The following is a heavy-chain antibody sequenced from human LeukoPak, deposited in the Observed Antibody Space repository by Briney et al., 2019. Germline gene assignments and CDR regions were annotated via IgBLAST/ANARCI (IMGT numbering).Heavy chain of an antibody. CDR1: GYTLTELS. V-gene: IGHV1-24*01. D-gene: IGHD6-19*01. CDR3: ATSALAVAPFDY. J-gene: IGHJ4*02. Sequence: ASVNVSCKVSGYTLTELSMHWVRQAPGKGLEWMGGFDPEDGETIYAQKFLGRVTMTEDTSTDTDYMELSSLRSEDTAVYYCATSALAVAPFDYWSQGTLVTVSS. CDR2: FDPEDGET.